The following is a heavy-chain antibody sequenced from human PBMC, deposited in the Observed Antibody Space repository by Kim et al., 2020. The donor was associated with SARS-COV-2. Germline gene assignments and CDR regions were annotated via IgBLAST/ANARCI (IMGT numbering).Heavy chain of an antibody. CDR2: ISYDGSNK. CDR1: GFTFSSYA. D-gene: IGHD4-17*01. J-gene: IGHJ4*02. CDR3: AREETDAYGDYTRGGNYLDY. Sequence: GGSLGLSCAASGFTFSSYAMHWVRQAPGKGLEWVAVISYDGSNKYYADSVKGRFTISRDNSKNTLYLQMNSLRAEDTAVYYCAREETDAYGDYTRGGNYLDYGGPGTLVTVSS. V-gene: IGHV3-30-3*01.